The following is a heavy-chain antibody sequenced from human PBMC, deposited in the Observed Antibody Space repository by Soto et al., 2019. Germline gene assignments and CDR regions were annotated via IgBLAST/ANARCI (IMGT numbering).Heavy chain of an antibody. V-gene: IGHV3-48*01. Sequence: GGSLRLSCAASGFTFSSYSMNWVRQAPGKGLEWVSYISSSSSTIYYADSVKGRFTISRDNAKNSLYLQMNSLRAEDTAVYYCAREGSTIFGVAYMDVWGKGTTVTVSS. CDR2: ISSSSSTI. D-gene: IGHD3-3*01. CDR3: AREGSTIFGVAYMDV. J-gene: IGHJ6*03. CDR1: GFTFSSYS.